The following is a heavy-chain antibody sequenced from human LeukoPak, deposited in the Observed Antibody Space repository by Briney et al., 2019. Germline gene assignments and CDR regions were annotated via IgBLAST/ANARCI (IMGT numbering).Heavy chain of an antibody. V-gene: IGHV3-48*01. Sequence: GGSLRLSCAASGFTFSSYSMTWVRQAPGKGLEWASYISSSSSTVYYADSVKGRFTISRDNAKNSLFLQMNSLRAEDTGVYYCASPYFDFWSGYQKQPFDYWGQGTLVTVSS. CDR1: GFTFSSYS. CDR2: ISSSSSTV. CDR3: ASPYFDFWSGYQKQPFDY. J-gene: IGHJ4*02. D-gene: IGHD3-3*01.